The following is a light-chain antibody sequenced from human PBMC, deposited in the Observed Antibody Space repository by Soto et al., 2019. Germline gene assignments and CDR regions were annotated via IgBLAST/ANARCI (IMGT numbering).Light chain of an antibody. Sequence: QSALTQPASVSGSPGQSITISCTGTSSDVGGYNYVSWYQQHPGKAPKVMIYDVINRPSGVSNRFSGSKSGNTASLTISGRQAEDEADYYCSSYTSSTTVVFGGGTKLTVL. CDR1: SSDVGGYNY. CDR2: DVI. CDR3: SSYTSSTTVV. J-gene: IGLJ2*01. V-gene: IGLV2-14*01.